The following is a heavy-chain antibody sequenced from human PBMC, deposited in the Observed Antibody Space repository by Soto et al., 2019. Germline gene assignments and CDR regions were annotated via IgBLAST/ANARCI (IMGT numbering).Heavy chain of an antibody. CDR2: ISSSSSYI. J-gene: IGHJ4*02. CDR3: ARPPKYSGYDLSGY. CDR1: GFTFSSYS. D-gene: IGHD5-12*01. V-gene: IGHV3-21*01. Sequence: PGGSLRLSCAASGFTFSSYSMNWVRQAPGKGLEWVSSISSSSSYIYYADSVKGRFTISRDNAKNSLYLQMNSLGAEDTAVYYCARPPKYSGYDLSGYWGQGTLVTVS.